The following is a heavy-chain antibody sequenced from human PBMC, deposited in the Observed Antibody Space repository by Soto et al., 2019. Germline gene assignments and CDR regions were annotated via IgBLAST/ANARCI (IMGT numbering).Heavy chain of an antibody. D-gene: IGHD6-25*01. V-gene: IGHV4-39*01. CDR2: IYYGADT. J-gene: IGHJ3*02. Sequence: QLQLQESGPGLVKPSETLSLTCTVSGGSISSSSHFWGWIRQPPGKGLEWIGSIYYGADTYYNSALRSRVTMSVDTSKNQFSLELNSVTAADTAVYYCARWGVTTAVPGAFDIWGQGTLVTVSS. CDR3: ARWGVTTAVPGAFDI. CDR1: GGSISSSSHF.